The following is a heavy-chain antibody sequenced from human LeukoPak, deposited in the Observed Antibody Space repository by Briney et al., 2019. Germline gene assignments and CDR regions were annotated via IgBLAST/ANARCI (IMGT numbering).Heavy chain of an antibody. CDR2: IKRDGSEK. Sequence: PGGSLRLSRAASRFTLCCSWMSWVRQAPGQGLWWGANIKRDGSEKYYVGSVEGRFTISRDNEKTSLYLQMSSLRAEDTAIYYCARALYNRGWYSDYFDSWGQGALVTVSS. V-gene: IGHV3-7*01. J-gene: IGHJ4*02. CDR1: RFTLCCSW. D-gene: IGHD6-19*01. CDR3: ARALYNRGWYSDYFDS.